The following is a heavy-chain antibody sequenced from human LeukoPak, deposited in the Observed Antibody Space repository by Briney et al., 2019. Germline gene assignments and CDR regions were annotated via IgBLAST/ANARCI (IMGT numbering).Heavy chain of an antibody. J-gene: IGHJ1*01. CDR3: ARVGALREWTGYYKH. D-gene: IGHD3/OR15-3a*01. CDR1: GGTFSSYA. Sequence: ASVKVSCKASGGTFSSYAISWVRQAPGQGLEWMGGIIPIFGTANYAQKFQGRVTITADESTSTAYMELSSLRSEDTAVYYCARVGALREWTGYYKHWGQGTLVAVSS. CDR2: IIPIFGTA. V-gene: IGHV1-69*13.